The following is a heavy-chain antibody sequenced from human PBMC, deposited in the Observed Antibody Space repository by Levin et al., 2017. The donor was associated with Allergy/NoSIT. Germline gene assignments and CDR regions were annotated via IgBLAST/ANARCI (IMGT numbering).Heavy chain of an antibody. CDR2: ISGSGGST. CDR1: GFTFSRHA. V-gene: IGHV3-23*01. CDR3: AKEGHFSASSGLYYFDY. J-gene: IGHJ4*02. Sequence: GESLKISCAASGFTFSRHATSWVRQAPGKGLEWVSGISGSGGSTYYADSVKGRFTISRDNSKNTLFLQMNSLRAEDTALYYCAKEGHFSASSGLYYFDYWGQGTLVTVSS. D-gene: IGHD6-19*01.